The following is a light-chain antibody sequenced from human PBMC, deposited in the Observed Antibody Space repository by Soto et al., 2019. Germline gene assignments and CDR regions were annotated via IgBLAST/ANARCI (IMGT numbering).Light chain of an antibody. J-gene: IGKJ4*01. Sequence: DVQMTQSPSSLSASVGDRVTITCRASQRIRSYLNWYQQKPGKAPKLMIFAASRLESGVPSRFSGSGSGTDFTLTISSLQPEDFATYYCQQSYSSPPTFGGGTKVEIQ. V-gene: IGKV1-39*01. CDR3: QQSYSSPPT. CDR1: QRIRSY. CDR2: AAS.